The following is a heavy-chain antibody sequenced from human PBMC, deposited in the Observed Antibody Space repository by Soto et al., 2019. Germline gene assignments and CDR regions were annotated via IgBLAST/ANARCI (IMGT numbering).Heavy chain of an antibody. Sequence: QVQLVQSGAEVKKPGASVKVSCKASGYTFISHGMSWVRQAPGQGLEWMGWISGKNGNTKFAQKFQGRVTLTTDTSTGTAYMEVRSLRTDDTAVYYCARVSSSIVVVPDYGMDVWGQGTTVTVSS. V-gene: IGHV1-18*04. CDR1: GYTFISHG. CDR3: ARVSSSIVVVPDYGMDV. CDR2: ISGKNGNT. J-gene: IGHJ6*02. D-gene: IGHD2-2*01.